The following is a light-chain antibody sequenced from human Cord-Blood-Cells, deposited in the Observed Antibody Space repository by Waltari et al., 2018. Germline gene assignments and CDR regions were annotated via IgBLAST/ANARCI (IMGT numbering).Light chain of an antibody. CDR1: QSVSSY. Sequence: EIVLTQSPATLSLSPGERATLSCRASQSVSSYLAWYQQKPGKAPMLLIYDASNRATGIPARFSGSGSGTDFTLTISSLEPEDFAVYYCQQRSNWPRYTFGQGTKLEIK. CDR2: DAS. V-gene: IGKV3-11*01. CDR3: QQRSNWPRYT. J-gene: IGKJ2*01.